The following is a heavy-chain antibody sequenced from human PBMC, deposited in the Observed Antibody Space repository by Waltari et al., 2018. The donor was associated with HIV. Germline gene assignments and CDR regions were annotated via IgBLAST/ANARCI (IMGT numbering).Heavy chain of an antibody. CDR3: ARDDLGSGWFFDY. V-gene: IGHV4-61*02. D-gene: IGHD6-19*01. CDR1: GGSISSASYY. J-gene: IGHJ4*02. CDR2: IYTSGST. Sequence: QVQLQESGPGLLKPSQTLSLTCTVSGGSISSASYYWTWIRQSAGKGLEWIGRIYTSGSTSYNPSLKSRGSISIDTSRNQFSLKLTSVTAADTAVYYCARDDLGSGWFFDYWGPGTLVTVSS.